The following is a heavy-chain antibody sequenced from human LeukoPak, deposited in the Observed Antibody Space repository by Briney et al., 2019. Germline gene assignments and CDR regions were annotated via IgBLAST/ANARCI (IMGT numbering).Heavy chain of an antibody. CDR2: ISGSGGST. D-gene: IGHD3-10*01. Sequence: PGGSLRLSCAASGFTFSSYAMSWVRQAPGKGLEWVSAISGSGGSTYYADSVKGRFTISRDNSKNTLYLQMNSLRAEDTAVYYCAQGGVMVRGVIIDYYGMDVWGKGTTVTVSS. CDR3: AQGGVMVRGVIIDYYGMDV. J-gene: IGHJ6*04. CDR1: GFTFSSYA. V-gene: IGHV3-23*01.